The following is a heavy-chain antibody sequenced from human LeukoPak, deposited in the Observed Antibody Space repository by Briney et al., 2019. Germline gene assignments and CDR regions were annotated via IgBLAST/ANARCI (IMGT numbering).Heavy chain of an antibody. CDR2: ISYDGSNK. CDR1: GFTFSSYG. D-gene: IGHD4-17*01. J-gene: IGHJ4*02. V-gene: IGHV3-30*18. CDR3: AKVAVTTGYFDY. Sequence: PGRSLRLSCAASGFTFSSYGVHWVRQAPGKGLEWVAVISYDGSNKYYADSVKGRFTISRDNSKNTLYLQMNSLRAEDTAVYYCAKVAVTTGYFDYWGQGTLVTVSS.